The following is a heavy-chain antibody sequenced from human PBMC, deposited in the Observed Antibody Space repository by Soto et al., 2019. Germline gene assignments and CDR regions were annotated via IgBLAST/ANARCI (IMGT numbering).Heavy chain of an antibody. CDR3: ARDLALAGNY. J-gene: IGHJ4*02. Sequence: GGPNRLCNGASGVNFGGYAMNRIRQTQGKGLEWVSSISSTSSYTHYSDSVKGRFTISRDNANNSLFLQMNSLRAEDTATYYCARDLALAGNYWGQGVLVTGSS. CDR2: ISSTSSYT. CDR1: GVNFGGYA. V-gene: IGHV3-21*01. D-gene: IGHD6-19*01.